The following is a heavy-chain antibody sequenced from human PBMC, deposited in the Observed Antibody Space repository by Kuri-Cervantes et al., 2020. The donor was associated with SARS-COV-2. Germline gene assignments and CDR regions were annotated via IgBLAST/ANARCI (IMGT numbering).Heavy chain of an antibody. CDR3: AREYWGPGYYYMDV. J-gene: IGHJ6*03. V-gene: IGHV4-30-4*08. Sequence: SCTVSGGSITSAVYYWSWIRQPPGKGLAWIGFIYYTGSTYYIPSLKSRLSISLDTSKNQFSLKLSSVTAADSAVYYCAREYWGPGYYYMDVWGKGTTVTVSS. D-gene: IGHD3-16*01. CDR2: IYYTGST. CDR1: GGSITSAVYY.